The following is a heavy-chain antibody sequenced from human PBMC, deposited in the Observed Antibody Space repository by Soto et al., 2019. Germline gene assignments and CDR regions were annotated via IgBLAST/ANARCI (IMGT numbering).Heavy chain of an antibody. J-gene: IGHJ4*02. V-gene: IGHV4-61*08. CDR1: GCSLSSGGYY. CDR3: ARGLISGSHYSGGWYYFAS. CDR2: IYYSGST. D-gene: IGHD1-26*01. Sequence: SETLSLPCTFSGCSLSSGGYYWSWIRQPPRKRMEWVGYIYYSGSTNYTPSLKSRVTISVHTSNSQFSLELSSVTAADTAVYYCARGLISGSHYSGGWYYFASWGQGTQVTVSS.